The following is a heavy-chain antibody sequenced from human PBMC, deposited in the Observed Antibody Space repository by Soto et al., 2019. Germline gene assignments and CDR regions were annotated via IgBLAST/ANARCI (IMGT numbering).Heavy chain of an antibody. Sequence: EVQLVESGGGLVKPGGSLRLSCAASGFTFSNAWMRWVRQAPGKGLEWVGRTKRKTDGGTTDYAAPVKGRFTISRDDSKNTPYLQMNSLKTEDTAVYYCTTEGGETGYGMDVWGQGTTVTVSS. CDR1: GFTFSNAW. CDR2: TKRKTDGGTT. D-gene: IGHD7-27*01. V-gene: IGHV3-15*01. CDR3: TTEGGETGYGMDV. J-gene: IGHJ6*02.